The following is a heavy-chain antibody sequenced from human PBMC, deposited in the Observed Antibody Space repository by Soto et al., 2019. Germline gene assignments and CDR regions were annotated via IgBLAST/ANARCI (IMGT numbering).Heavy chain of an antibody. D-gene: IGHD3-22*01. Sequence: PGGSLRLSCTASGFTFGDYAMSWVRQAPGKGLEWVGFIRSKAYGGTTEYAASVKGRFTISRDDSKSIAYPQMNSLKTEDTAVYYCTREDDSSGFGAFDIWGQGTMVTVSS. CDR1: GFTFGDYA. J-gene: IGHJ3*02. CDR2: IRSKAYGGTT. V-gene: IGHV3-49*04. CDR3: TREDDSSGFGAFDI.